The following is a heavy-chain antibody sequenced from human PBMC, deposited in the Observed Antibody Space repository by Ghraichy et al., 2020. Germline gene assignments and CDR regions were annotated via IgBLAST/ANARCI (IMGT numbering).Heavy chain of an antibody. J-gene: IGHJ4*02. V-gene: IGHV4-39*01. CDR1: GRSISSSSYY. Sequence: SQTLSLTCTVSGRSISSSSYYWRWIRQPPGKGLEWIGSIYYSGSTYYNPSLKSRVTISVDTSKNHFSLKLSSVTAADTAVYYCAGRHSGCYSYAFDYWGQGTLVTVSS. D-gene: IGHD1-26*01. CDR2: IYYSGST. CDR3: AGRHSGCYSYAFDY.